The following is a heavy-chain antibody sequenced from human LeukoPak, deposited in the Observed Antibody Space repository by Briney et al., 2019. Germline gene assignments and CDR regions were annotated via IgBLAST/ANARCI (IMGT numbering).Heavy chain of an antibody. D-gene: IGHD6-19*01. CDR3: AKETGYSSGWPTYDP. CDR2: ISWNSGSI. CDR1: RFTFSSSA. J-gene: IGHJ5*02. Sequence: GGSLRLSCAASRFTFSSSAMHWVRQAPGRGLEWVSGISWNSGSIGYADSVKGRFTISRDNAKNSLYLQMNSLKPEDTALYYCAKETGYSSGWPTYDPWGQGTLVTVSS. V-gene: IGHV3-9*01.